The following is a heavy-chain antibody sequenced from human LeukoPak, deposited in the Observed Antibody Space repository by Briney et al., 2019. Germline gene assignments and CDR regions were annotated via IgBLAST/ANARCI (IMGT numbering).Heavy chain of an antibody. J-gene: IGHJ4*02. D-gene: IGHD4-17*01. CDR1: GFTFSSYG. CDR2: IWYDGSNK. Sequence: GGSLRLSCAASGFTFSSYGMHWARQAPGKGLEWVAVIWYDGSNKYYADSVKGRFTISRDNSKNTLYLQMNSLRAEDTAVYYCASGSTVTGGFEGGYWGQGTLVTVSS. V-gene: IGHV3-33*01. CDR3: ASGSTVTGGFEGGY.